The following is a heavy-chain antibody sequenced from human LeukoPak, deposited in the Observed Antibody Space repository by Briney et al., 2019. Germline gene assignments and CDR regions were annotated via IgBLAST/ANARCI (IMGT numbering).Heavy chain of an antibody. V-gene: IGHV3-74*01. J-gene: IGHJ4*02. CDR3: ARGGGSGQFDY. D-gene: IGHD3-10*01. Sequence: GGSLRLSCAASGFTFSNYWMHWVRQAPGKGLVWVSRINSNGSSTSYADSVKGRFTISRDNAKNTLYLQMNSLRAEDTAVYYCARGGGSGQFDYWGQGTLVTVSS. CDR2: INSNGSST. CDR1: GFTFSNYW.